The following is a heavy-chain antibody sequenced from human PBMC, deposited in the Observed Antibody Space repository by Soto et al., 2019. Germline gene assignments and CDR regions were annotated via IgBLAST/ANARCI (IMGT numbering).Heavy chain of an antibody. D-gene: IGHD2-2*02. V-gene: IGHV3-21*01. CDR3: ARDGIPAAIHGGGYYFDY. J-gene: IGHJ4*02. CDR2: ISSSSSYI. Sequence: EVQLVESGGGLVKPGGSLRLSCAASGFTFSSYSMNWVRQAPGKGLEWVSSISSSSSYIYYADSVKGRFTISRDNAKNSLYLQMNSLRAEDTAVYYCARDGIPAAIHGGGYYFDYWGQGTLVTVSS. CDR1: GFTFSSYS.